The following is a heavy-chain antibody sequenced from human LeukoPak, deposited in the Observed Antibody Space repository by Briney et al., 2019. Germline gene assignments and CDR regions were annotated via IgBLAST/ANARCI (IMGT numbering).Heavy chain of an antibody. Sequence: TSETLSLTCTVSGGSISSYYWSWIRQPPGKGLEWIGYIYYSGSTSYNPSLKSRVTISVDTSKNQFSLKLSSVTAADTAMYYCARVSGYDWESFYDYWGQGSLVTVSS. V-gene: IGHV4-59*01. D-gene: IGHD5-12*01. CDR1: GGSISSYY. J-gene: IGHJ4*02. CDR2: IYYSGST. CDR3: ARVSGYDWESFYDY.